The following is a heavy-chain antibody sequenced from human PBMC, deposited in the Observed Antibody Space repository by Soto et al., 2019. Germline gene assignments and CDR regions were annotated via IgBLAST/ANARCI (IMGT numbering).Heavy chain of an antibody. D-gene: IGHD4-17*01. V-gene: IGHV4-39*02. CDR2: IYYSGST. CDR3: ARDYGDSHFDY. Sequence: LEILSLTCTVSGGSISSSSYYWGWIRQPPGKGLEWIGSIYYSGSTYYNPSLKSRVTISVDTSKNQFSLKLSSVTAADTAVYYCARDYGDSHFDYWGQGTLVTVSS. CDR1: GGSISSSSYY. J-gene: IGHJ4*02.